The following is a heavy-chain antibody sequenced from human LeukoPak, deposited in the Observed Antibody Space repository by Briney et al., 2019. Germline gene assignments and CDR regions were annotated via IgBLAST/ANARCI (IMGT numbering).Heavy chain of an antibody. D-gene: IGHD6-13*01. Sequence: GGSLRLSCAASGFIFSNFPMTWVRQTPGKGLEGVSSISGTGGDTYYTDSVRGRFTISRDNSKNTLYLQMNSLRAEDTAVYYCAKGPRCIAVDNLCDYWGQGTLVTVSS. CDR2: ISGTGGDT. CDR1: GFIFSNFP. J-gene: IGHJ4*02. CDR3: AKGPRCIAVDNLCDY. V-gene: IGHV3-23*01.